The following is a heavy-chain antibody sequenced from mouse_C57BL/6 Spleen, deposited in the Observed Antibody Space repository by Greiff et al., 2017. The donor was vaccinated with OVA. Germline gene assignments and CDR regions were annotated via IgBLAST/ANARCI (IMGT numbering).Heavy chain of an antibody. Sequence: VQLQQSGPGLVKPSQSLSLTCSVTGYSITSGYYWNWIRQFPGNKLEWMGYISYDGSNNYNPSLKNRISITRDTSKNQFFLKLNSVTTEDTATYYCAKESWDAWFAYWGQGTLVTVSA. V-gene: IGHV3-6*01. D-gene: IGHD4-1*01. J-gene: IGHJ3*01. CDR1: GYSITSGYY. CDR3: AKESWDAWFAY. CDR2: ISYDGSN.